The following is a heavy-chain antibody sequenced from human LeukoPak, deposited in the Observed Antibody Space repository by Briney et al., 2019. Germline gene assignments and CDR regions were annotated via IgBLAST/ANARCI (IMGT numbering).Heavy chain of an antibody. CDR2: IYPGDSDT. CDR3: ARAGEIYDYVWGSYRPNWFDP. D-gene: IGHD3-16*02. Sequence: PGESLKISCKGSGYSFTSYWIGWVRQMPGKGLEWMGIIYPGDSDTRYSPSFQGQVTISADKSISTAYLQWSSLKASDTAMYYCARAGEIYDYVWGSYRPNWFDPWGQGTLVTVSS. CDR1: GYSFTSYW. V-gene: IGHV5-51*01. J-gene: IGHJ5*02.